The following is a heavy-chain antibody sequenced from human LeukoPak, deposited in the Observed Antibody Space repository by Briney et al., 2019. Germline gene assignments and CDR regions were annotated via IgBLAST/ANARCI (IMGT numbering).Heavy chain of an antibody. J-gene: IGHJ4*02. CDR3: ASALGGSRSGFDY. V-gene: IGHV3-23*01. CDR1: GFTFSSYA. Sequence: GGSLRLSCAASGFTFSSYAMSWVRQAPGKGLECVSAISGSGGSTYYADSVKGRFTISRDNSKNTLYLQMNSLRAEDTAVYYCASALGGSRSGFDYWGQGTLVTVSS. CDR2: ISGSGGST. D-gene: IGHD3-3*01.